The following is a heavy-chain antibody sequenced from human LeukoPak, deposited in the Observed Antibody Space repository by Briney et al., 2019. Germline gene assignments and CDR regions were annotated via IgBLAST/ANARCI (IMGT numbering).Heavy chain of an antibody. V-gene: IGHV3-7*01. CDR1: GFTVSSNY. J-gene: IGHJ4*02. CDR3: ARANYIGNPGAY. CDR2: IKQDGREQ. D-gene: IGHD5-24*01. Sequence: GGSLRLSCAASGFTVSSNYMSWVRQAPGKGLEWVANIKQDGREQHYVDSVKGRFTISRDNAKNSLYLEMNSLRAEDTALYYCARANYIGNPGAYWGQGTLVTVSS.